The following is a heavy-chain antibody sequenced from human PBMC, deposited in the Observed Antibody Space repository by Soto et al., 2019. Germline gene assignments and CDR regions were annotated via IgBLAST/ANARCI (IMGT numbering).Heavy chain of an antibody. CDR2: ISGSGGST. CDR1: GFTFSSYA. J-gene: IGHJ4*02. D-gene: IGHD3-3*01. V-gene: IGHV3-23*01. CDR3: AKGVTAQRITIFGVVITGYFDY. Sequence: GGSLRLSCAASGFTFSSYAMSWVRQAPGKGLEWVSAISGSGGSTYYADSVKGRFTISRDNSKNTLYLQMNSLRAEDTAVYYCAKGVTAQRITIFGVVITGYFDYWGQGTLVTV.